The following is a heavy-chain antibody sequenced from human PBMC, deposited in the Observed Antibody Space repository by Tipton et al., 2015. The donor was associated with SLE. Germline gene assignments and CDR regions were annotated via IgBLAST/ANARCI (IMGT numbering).Heavy chain of an antibody. CDR3: ATLDYSSSSGRQTWFDP. D-gene: IGHD6-6*01. CDR2: IYYTGST. Sequence: TLSLTCTVSGDSFSRDTYLWGWIRQPPGKGLEWIGDIYYTGSTYYNPSLKSRVSISLDASQNQFSPNLRSVTAADTAIYYCATLDYSSSSGRQTWFDPWGQGTLVTVSS. J-gene: IGHJ5*02. CDR1: GDSFSRDTYL. V-gene: IGHV4-31*03.